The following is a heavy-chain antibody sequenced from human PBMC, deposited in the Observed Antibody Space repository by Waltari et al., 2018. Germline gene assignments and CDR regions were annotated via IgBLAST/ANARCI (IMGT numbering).Heavy chain of an antibody. CDR3: ASSRVRGVINY. D-gene: IGHD3-10*01. J-gene: IGHJ4*02. CDR2: INHSGST. Sequence: QLQLQASGPGLVKPSETLSLTCAVYGGSFSGYYWSWIRQPPGKGLEWIGEINHSGSTNYNPSLKSRVTISVDTSKTQFARKLSSVTAADTAVYYCASSRVRGVINYWGQGTLVTVSS. V-gene: IGHV4-34*01. CDR1: GGSFSGYY.